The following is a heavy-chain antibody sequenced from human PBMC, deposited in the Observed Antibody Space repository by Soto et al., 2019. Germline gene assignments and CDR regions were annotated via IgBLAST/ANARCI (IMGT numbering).Heavy chain of an antibody. J-gene: IGHJ6*02. Sequence: SETLSLTCAVYGGSFSGYYWSWIRQPPGKGLEWIGEINHSGSTNYNPSLKSRVTISVDTSKNQFSLKLSSVTAADTAVYYCARGIKAAAAGAINYYYGMDVWGQGTTVTVS. CDR2: INHSGST. CDR1: GGSFSGYY. CDR3: ARGIKAAAAGAINYYYGMDV. V-gene: IGHV4-34*01. D-gene: IGHD6-13*01.